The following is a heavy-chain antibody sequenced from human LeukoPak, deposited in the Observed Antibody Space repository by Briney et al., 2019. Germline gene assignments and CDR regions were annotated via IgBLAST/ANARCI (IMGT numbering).Heavy chain of an antibody. V-gene: IGHV4-39*01. CDR1: GGSISRSSYY. CDR3: ARHQEVDFDL. J-gene: IGHJ2*01. CDR2: IHYSGII. Sequence: SETLSLPCTVSGGSISRSSYYWGCIRQPPGKGLEWIGSIHYSGIIYYNPSLKSRVTISVDTSKNHFSLKLSSVTAADTAVYYCARHQEVDFDLWGRGTLVTVSS.